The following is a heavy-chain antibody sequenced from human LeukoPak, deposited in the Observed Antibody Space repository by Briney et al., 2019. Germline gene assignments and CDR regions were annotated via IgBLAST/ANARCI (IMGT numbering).Heavy chain of an antibody. Sequence: GGSLRLCCAASGFTFSNYWMSWVRQTPGKGLEWVANIKEDGSDKYYVDSLKGRFTISRDNAKNSLYLQMNSLRAEDTAVYYCAKDRTRHAYWGQGTLVTVSS. CDR1: GFTFSNYW. CDR2: IKEDGSDK. CDR3: AKDRTRHAY. D-gene: IGHD3-3*01. J-gene: IGHJ4*02. V-gene: IGHV3-7*03.